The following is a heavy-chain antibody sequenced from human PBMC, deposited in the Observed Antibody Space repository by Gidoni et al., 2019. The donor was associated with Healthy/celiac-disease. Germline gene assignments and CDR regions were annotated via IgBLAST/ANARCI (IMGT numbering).Heavy chain of an antibody. J-gene: IGHJ6*02. CDR3: ASRDCSSTRCYDPGYSFYGMDV. D-gene: IGHD2-2*01. CDR2: IYYSGST. CDR1: GGSLSSDY. Sequence: QVQLQESGPGLVKPSETRSLTCTVAGGSLSSDYWSWSRQRPGKGLEWIGYIYYSGSTTYNPSLKSRVTISVDTSTNQFSLTLSSVPAADTAVYYCASRDCSSTRCYDPGYSFYGMDVWGQGTTVTVSS. V-gene: IGHV4-59*01.